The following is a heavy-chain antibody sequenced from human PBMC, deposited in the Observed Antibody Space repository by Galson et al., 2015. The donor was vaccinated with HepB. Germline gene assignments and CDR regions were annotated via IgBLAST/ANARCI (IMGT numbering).Heavy chain of an antibody. Sequence: SLGLSCPGPGFNFRDNNLSWVRQAPGKGLQLISYISGTSAYVDYADSVVGRFTISRDNANNSGFLQMNNLRADDTGVYYCARGDYDILTMGVWGQGTTVIVSS. CDR2: ISGTSAYV. D-gene: IGHD3-9*01. V-gene: IGHV3-11*06. J-gene: IGHJ6*02. CDR1: GFNFRDNN. CDR3: ARGDYDILTMGV.